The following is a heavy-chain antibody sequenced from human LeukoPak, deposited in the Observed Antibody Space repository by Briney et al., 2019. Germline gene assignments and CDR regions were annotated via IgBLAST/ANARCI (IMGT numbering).Heavy chain of an antibody. Sequence: SETLSPTCSVSGGSINNYYWIWIRQPPGKGLEWIGHISYSGSTDYNPSLKSRVTMSVDTSKNKVSLKVTSVTAADTAVYYCARGHDGVVGWFAPWGRGTLVTVSS. CDR3: ARGHDGVVGWFAP. J-gene: IGHJ5*02. CDR1: GGSINNYY. D-gene: IGHD4-17*01. V-gene: IGHV4-59*01. CDR2: ISYSGST.